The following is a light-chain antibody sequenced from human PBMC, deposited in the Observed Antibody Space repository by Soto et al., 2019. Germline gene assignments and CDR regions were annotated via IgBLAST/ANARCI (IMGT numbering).Light chain of an antibody. CDR3: QQRSNWLT. J-gene: IGKJ4*01. V-gene: IGKV3-11*01. CDR2: DAS. CDR1: QSVSSY. Sequence: EIVLTQSPAPLSLSPGERATLSCRASQSVSSYLAWYQQKPGQAPRLLIYDASNRATGIPARFSGSGSGTEFTLTISNLEPEDFAVYYYQQRSNWLTFGGGTKVEIK.